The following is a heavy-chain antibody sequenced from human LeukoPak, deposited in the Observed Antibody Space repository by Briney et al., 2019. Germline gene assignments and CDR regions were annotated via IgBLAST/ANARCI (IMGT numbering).Heavy chain of an antibody. V-gene: IGHV1-2*02. Sequence: ASVKVSCKPSGYSFTGYYMYWVRQAPGQGLEWMGWINPSTGDTNYAQKFQGRVTMTRDTSITTVYMELSRLRSDDTAVYYCARRLSVAADLDSWGQGTLVTVSS. D-gene: IGHD2/OR15-2a*01. J-gene: IGHJ4*02. CDR2: INPSTGDT. CDR1: GYSFTGYY. CDR3: ARRLSVAADLDS.